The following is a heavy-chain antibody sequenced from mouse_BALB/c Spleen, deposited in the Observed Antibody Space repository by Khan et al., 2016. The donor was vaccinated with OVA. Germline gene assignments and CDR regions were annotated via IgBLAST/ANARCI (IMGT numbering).Heavy chain of an antibody. CDR3: ASTPGYYGSNYFDY. J-gene: IGHJ2*01. Sequence: EVELVESGGGLVKPGGSLKLSCAASGFTFSNYAMSWVRQTPEKRLDWVATISSGGSFTYYTDSLKGRFTISRDNANNTLYLQMSSLRSDDTAMYYCASTPGYYGSNYFDYWGQGTTLTVSS. V-gene: IGHV5-9-3*01. D-gene: IGHD1-1*01. CDR1: GFTFSNYA. CDR2: ISSGGSFT.